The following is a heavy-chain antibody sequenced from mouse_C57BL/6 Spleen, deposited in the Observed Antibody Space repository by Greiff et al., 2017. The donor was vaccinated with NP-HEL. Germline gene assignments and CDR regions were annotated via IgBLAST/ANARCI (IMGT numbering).Heavy chain of an antibody. CDR3: ARHDYIDY. J-gene: IGHJ4*01. CDR1: GFTFSSYG. Sequence: EVKLVESGGDLVKPGGSLKLSCAASGFTFSSYGMSWVRQTPDKRLEWVATISSGGSYTYYPDSVKGRFTISRDNAKNTLYLQMSSLKSEDTAMYYCARHDYIDYWGQGTSVTVSS. D-gene: IGHD2-13*01. CDR2: ISSGGSYT. V-gene: IGHV5-6*01.